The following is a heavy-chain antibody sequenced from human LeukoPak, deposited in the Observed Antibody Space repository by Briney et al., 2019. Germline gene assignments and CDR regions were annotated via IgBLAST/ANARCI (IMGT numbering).Heavy chain of an antibody. J-gene: IGHJ2*01. CDR2: IGTAGDT. Sequence: PGGSLRLSCAASGFTFSSYDMHWVRQATGKGLEWVSAIGTAGDTYYPGSVKGRFTISRENAKNSLYLQMNSLRAGDTAVYYCARLHGNPRNGYSYGYGGWYFDLWGRGTLVTVSS. CDR3: ARLHGNPRNGYSYGYGGWYFDL. D-gene: IGHD5-18*01. V-gene: IGHV3-13*01. CDR1: GFTFSSYD.